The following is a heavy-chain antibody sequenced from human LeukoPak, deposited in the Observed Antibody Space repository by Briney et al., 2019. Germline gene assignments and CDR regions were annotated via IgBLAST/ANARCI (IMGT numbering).Heavy chain of an antibody. CDR2: ISAYNGNT. V-gene: IGHV1-18*01. CDR1: GYTFTSYG. D-gene: IGHD3-22*01. J-gene: IGHJ4*02. CDR3: ARPYYDSSGYYPQIFFDY. Sequence: ASVKVSCKASGYTFTSYGISWLRQAPGQGLEWMGWISAYNGNTNYAQKLQGRVTMTTDTSTSTAYMELRSLRSVDTAVYYCARPYYDSSGYYPQIFFDYWGQGTLVTVSS.